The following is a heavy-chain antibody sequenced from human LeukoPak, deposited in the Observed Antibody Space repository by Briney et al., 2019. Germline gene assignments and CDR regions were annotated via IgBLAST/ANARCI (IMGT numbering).Heavy chain of an antibody. J-gene: IGHJ6*02. CDR1: GGSISSYY. CDR3: ARDCITIFGVVGMDV. V-gene: IGHV4-59*01. Sequence: SETLSLTCTVSGGSISSYYWSWIRQPPGKGLEWIGYIYYSGSTNYNPSLKSRVTISVDTSKNQFSLKLSSVTAADTAVYYCARDCITIFGVVGMDVWGQGTTVTVSS. D-gene: IGHD3-3*01. CDR2: IYYSGST.